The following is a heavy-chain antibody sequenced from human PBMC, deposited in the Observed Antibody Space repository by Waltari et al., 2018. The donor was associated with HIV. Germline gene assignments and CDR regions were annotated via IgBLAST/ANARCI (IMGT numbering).Heavy chain of an antibody. D-gene: IGHD6-13*01. CDR3: ARDGGIAAAIGPDMDV. V-gene: IGHV4-39*07. CDR1: GGPISSSSYY. J-gene: IGHJ6*02. CDR2: IYYSGST. Sequence: QLQLQESGPGLVQPSETLSLTCTVSGGPISSSSYYCGWIRQPPGKGLEWIGSIYYSGSTYYNPSLKSRVTISVDTSKNQFSLKLSSVTAADTAVYYCARDGGIAAAIGPDMDVWGQGTTVTVSS.